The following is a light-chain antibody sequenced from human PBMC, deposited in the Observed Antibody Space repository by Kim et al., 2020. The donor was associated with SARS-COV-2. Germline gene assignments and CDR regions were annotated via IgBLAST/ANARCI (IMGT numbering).Light chain of an antibody. Sequence: PEGDAAPSGWASRRDSSSYVDWYQQKPGQAPRLLIYGASSRATGIPDRFSGSGSGTDFTLTISRLEPEDFAVYYCQQYGSSPLTFGGGTKVDIK. J-gene: IGKJ4*01. CDR3: QQYGSSPLT. CDR2: GAS. CDR1: RRDSSSY. V-gene: IGKV3-20*01.